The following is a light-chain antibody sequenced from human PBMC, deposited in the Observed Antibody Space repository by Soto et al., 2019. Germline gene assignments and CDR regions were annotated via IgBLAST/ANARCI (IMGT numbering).Light chain of an antibody. CDR1: QRVSSSY. CDR2: DAS. Sequence: EIVLTQSPGTLSLSPGERASLSCRASQRVSSSYLAWYQQKPGQAPRLLIHDASRRATGIPDRFSGSGSGTDFTLTITRLEPEDCAVYYCQQYDPSPMYTFGQGNKLAIK. V-gene: IGKV3-20*01. J-gene: IGKJ2*01. CDR3: QQYDPSPMYT.